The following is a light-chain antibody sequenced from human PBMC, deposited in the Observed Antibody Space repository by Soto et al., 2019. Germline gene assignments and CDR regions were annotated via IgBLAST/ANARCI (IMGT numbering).Light chain of an antibody. CDR1: SSDVGRYNY. CDR3: SSYTSSNTFV. CDR2: DVS. Sequence: QSVLAQPASVSGSPGQSIAISCTGTSSDVGRYNYVSWFQQHPGKAPKLMIYDVSNRPSGVSDRFSGSKSGNTASLTISGLQAEDEADHYCSSYTSSNTFVFGTGTKVTVL. V-gene: IGLV2-14*01. J-gene: IGLJ1*01.